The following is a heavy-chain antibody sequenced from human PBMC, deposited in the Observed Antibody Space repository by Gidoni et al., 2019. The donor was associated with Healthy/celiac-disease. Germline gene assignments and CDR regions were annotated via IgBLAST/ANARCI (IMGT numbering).Heavy chain of an antibody. CDR2: ISWNSGSI. CDR1: GFTFDDYA. V-gene: IGHV3-9*01. J-gene: IGHJ6*02. CDR3: AKDIGSGWYRGMDV. Sequence: VQLVESGGGLVQPGRSLRLSCAACGFTFDDYAMHWVRQAPGKGLEWVSGISWNSGSIGYADSVKGRFTISRDNAKNSLYLQMNSLRAEDTALYYCAKDIGSGWYRGMDVWGQGTTVTVSS. D-gene: IGHD6-19*01.